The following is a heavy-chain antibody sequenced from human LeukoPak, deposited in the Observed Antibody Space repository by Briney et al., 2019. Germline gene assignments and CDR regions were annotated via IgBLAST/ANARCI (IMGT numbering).Heavy chain of an antibody. CDR3: ARGGVQLWLSSVY. J-gene: IGHJ4*02. V-gene: IGHV1-24*01. CDR2: FDPEDGET. Sequence: ASVKVSCKVSGYTLTELSMHWVRQAPGKGLEWMGGFDPEDGETIYAQKFQGRVTMTRDTSTSTVYMELSSLRSEDTAVYYCARGGVQLWLSSVYWGQGTLVTVSS. D-gene: IGHD5-18*01. CDR1: GYTLTELS.